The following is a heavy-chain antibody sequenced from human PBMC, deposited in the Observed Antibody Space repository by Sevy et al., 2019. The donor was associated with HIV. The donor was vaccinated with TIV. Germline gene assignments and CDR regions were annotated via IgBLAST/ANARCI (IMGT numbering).Heavy chain of an antibody. Sequence: GGSLRLSCAASGFTFRSYSMHWVRQAPGKGLERLTLISYDGRNTYYADSVKTRFTISRDNSNNTLYLQMNSLRPEDTAVYYCARGSVSGIFFYYGLDIWRQGTTVTVSS. CDR2: ISYDGRNT. CDR3: ARGSVSGIFFYYGLDI. D-gene: IGHD1-20*01. V-gene: IGHV3-30*04. CDR1: GFTFRSYS. J-gene: IGHJ6*02.